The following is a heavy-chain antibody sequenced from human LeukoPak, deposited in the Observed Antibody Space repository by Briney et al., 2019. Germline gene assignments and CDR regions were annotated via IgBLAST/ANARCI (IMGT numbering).Heavy chain of an antibody. Sequence: PGGSLRLSCAASGFTFDDYTMHWVRQAPGKGLEWVSSVSWNGNSIGYADSVKGRFTISRDNAKNSLYLQMNSLRADDTAVYYCVKDSPPRYSGSPPAYWGQGTLVTVSS. CDR2: VSWNGNSI. CDR1: GFTFDDYT. J-gene: IGHJ4*02. D-gene: IGHD1-26*01. V-gene: IGHV3-9*01. CDR3: VKDSPPRYSGSPPAY.